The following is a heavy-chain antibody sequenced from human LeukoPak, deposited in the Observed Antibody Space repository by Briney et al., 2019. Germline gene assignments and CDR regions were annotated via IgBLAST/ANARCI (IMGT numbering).Heavy chain of an antibody. V-gene: IGHV3-33*01. Sequence: GGSLRLSCAASGFTFSNYVMHWVRQAPGKGLEWVAVIWFDGSNKFYADSVKGRFTISRDNSKNTLYLQMNSLRAEDTAVYYCASSAGALIDCWGQGTLVIVSS. CDR1: GFTFSNYV. J-gene: IGHJ4*02. CDR3: ASSAGALIDC. D-gene: IGHD6-19*01. CDR2: IWFDGSNK.